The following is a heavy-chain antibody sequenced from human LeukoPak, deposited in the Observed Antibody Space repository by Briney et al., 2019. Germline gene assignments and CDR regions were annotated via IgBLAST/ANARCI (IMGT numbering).Heavy chain of an antibody. CDR1: GGSISSSSYY. J-gene: IGHJ4*02. CDR2: IYYSGST. CDR3: ATLGYGDYVDY. D-gene: IGHD4-17*01. V-gene: IGHV4-39*01. Sequence: SETLSLTCTVSGGSISSSSYYWGWIRQPPGKGLEWIGSIYYSGSTYYNPSLKSRVTISVDTSKNQFSLKLSSVTAAGTAVYYCATLGYGDYVDYWGQGTLVTVSS.